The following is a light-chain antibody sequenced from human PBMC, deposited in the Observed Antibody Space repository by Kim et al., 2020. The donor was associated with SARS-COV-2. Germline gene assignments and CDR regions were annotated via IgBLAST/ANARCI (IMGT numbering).Light chain of an antibody. CDR3: CSYAGSYTLV. CDR2: DVN. CDR1: SSDVGGYNF. V-gene: IGLV2-11*01. J-gene: IGLJ2*01. Sequence: QSALTQPRSVSGSPGQSVTISCTGTSSDVGGYNFVSWYQQHPGKAPKLMIYDVNKRPSGVPDRFSGSKSGNTASLTISGLQAEDEVDYYCCSYAGSYTLVFGGGTQLTVL.